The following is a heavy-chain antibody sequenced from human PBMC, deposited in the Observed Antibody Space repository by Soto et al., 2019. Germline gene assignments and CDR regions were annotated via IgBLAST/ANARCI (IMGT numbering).Heavy chain of an antibody. V-gene: IGHV3-48*02. J-gene: IGHJ6*02. D-gene: IGHD1-1*01. CDR1: GFSFSTST. CDR2: ISSGSTTI. CDR3: ARVRRNDASDYYGMDV. Sequence: LRLSCTASGFSFSTSTMNWVRQAPGKGLEWVSYISSGSTTIYYADSAKGRFTISRDNGKNSLYLQMNSLRDEDTAVYYCARVRRNDASDYYGMDVWGQGTTVTVSS.